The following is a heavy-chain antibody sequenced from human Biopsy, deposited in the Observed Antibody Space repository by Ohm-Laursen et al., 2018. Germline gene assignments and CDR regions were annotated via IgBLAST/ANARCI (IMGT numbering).Heavy chain of an antibody. J-gene: IGHJ4*02. V-gene: IGHV4-34*01. CDR2: INHRGNT. CDR3: AVLYGAFDY. Sequence: GTLSLTCVVSGGSFSGYFCSWIRQPPGKGLEWIGEINHRGNTKYSPSLRSRVSISVDTSKNQFSLNVNSVTAADTAVYYCAVLYGAFDYWGQGQLVSVSS. CDR1: GGSFSGYF. D-gene: IGHD4/OR15-4a*01.